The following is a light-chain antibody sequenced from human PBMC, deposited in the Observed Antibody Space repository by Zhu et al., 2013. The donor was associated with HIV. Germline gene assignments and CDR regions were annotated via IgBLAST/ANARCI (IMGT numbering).Light chain of an antibody. J-gene: IGKJ4*01. CDR2: GAS. Sequence: EIVLTQSPATLSLSPGERATLSCRASQSVSSYLAWYQQKPGQAPRLLIYGASSRATGIPDRFSGSGSGTDFTLTISRLEPEDFVVYYCQQYGSSPLTFGGGTTLEIK. CDR1: QSVSSY. CDR3: QQYGSSPLT. V-gene: IGKV3-20*01.